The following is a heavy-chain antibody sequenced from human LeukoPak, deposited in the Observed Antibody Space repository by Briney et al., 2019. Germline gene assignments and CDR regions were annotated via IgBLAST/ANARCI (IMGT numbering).Heavy chain of an antibody. CDR3: ARDLFSQSYDSSGYFDY. Sequence: PGGSLRLSCEASGFSSRGYYMNWLRQAPGKGLEWLSFISRRGDSVLYADSVKGRFTISRDNAKSTLYLEMDSLTVEDTAVYYCARDLFSQSYDSSGYFDYWGQGVLVTVSS. J-gene: IGHJ4*02. CDR2: ISRRGDSV. V-gene: IGHV3-11*01. CDR1: GFSSRGYY. D-gene: IGHD3-22*01.